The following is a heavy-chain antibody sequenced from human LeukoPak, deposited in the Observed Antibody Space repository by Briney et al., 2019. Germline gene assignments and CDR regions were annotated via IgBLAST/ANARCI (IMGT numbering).Heavy chain of an antibody. D-gene: IGHD1-26*01. V-gene: IGHV4-4*02. CDR2: IYHSGST. CDR1: GGSISSSNW. J-gene: IGHJ4*02. CDR3: ARDRYSGSPGAKAFDI. Sequence: SETLSLTCAVSGGSISSSNWWSWVRQPPGKGLEWIGEIYHSGSTNYNPSLKSRVTISVDKSKNQFSLKLSSVTAADTAVYYCARDRYSGSPGAKAFDIWGQGTLVTVSS.